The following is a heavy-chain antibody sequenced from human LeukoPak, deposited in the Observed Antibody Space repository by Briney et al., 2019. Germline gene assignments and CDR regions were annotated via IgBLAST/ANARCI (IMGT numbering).Heavy chain of an antibody. V-gene: IGHV4-61*02. CDR2: IYTSGST. Sequence: PSQTLSLTCTVPGGSISSGSYYWSWIRQPAGKGLEWIGRIYTSGSTNYNPSLKSRVTISVDTSKNQFSLKLSSVTAADTAVYYCATELLYCSSTSCYNAFDIWGQGTMVTVSS. CDR1: GGSISSGSYY. D-gene: IGHD2-2*02. J-gene: IGHJ3*02. CDR3: ATELLYCSSTSCYNAFDI.